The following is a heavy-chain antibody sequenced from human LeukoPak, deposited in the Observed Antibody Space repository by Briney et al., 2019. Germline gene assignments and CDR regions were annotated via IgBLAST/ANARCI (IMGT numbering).Heavy chain of an antibody. CDR2: ISGSGGST. Sequence: GGSLRLSCAASGFTFSSYAMSWVRQAPGKGLEWVSAISGSGGSTYYADSVKGRFTISRDNAKNSLYLQMNSLRAEDTAVYYCASGSSITMVRGVIIWAPDAFDIWGQGTMVTVSS. D-gene: IGHD3-10*01. CDR1: GFTFSSYA. CDR3: ASGSSITMVRGVIIWAPDAFDI. V-gene: IGHV3-23*01. J-gene: IGHJ3*02.